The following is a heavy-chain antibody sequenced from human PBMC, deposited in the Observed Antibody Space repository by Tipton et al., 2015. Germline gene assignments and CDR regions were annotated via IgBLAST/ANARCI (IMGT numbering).Heavy chain of an antibody. CDR1: GDSMSRYF. CDR3: ARDLEHGMDV. CDR2: VYFSGNT. D-gene: IGHD5-24*01. Sequence: TLSLTCSVSGDSMSRYFWHWVRQSPGKGLEWLGCVYFSGNTYHNPSLKSRVAISVDTSKNQFSLTLKSVTAADTAVYYCARDLEHGMDVWGQGTTVTVSS. J-gene: IGHJ6*01. V-gene: IGHV4-59*01.